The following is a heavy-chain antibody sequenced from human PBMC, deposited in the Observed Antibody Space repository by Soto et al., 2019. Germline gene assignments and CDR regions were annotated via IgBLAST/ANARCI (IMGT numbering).Heavy chain of an antibody. CDR3: AKDVYGSGSYYDY. V-gene: IGHV3-30*18. CDR1: GFTFSSYG. D-gene: IGHD3-10*01. Sequence: GGSLRLSCAASGFTFSSYGMHWVRQAPGKGLEWVAVISYDGSNKYYADSVKGRFTISRDNSKNTLYLQMNSLRAEDTAVYYCAKDVYGSGSYYDYWGQGTLVTVSS. CDR2: ISYDGSNK. J-gene: IGHJ4*02.